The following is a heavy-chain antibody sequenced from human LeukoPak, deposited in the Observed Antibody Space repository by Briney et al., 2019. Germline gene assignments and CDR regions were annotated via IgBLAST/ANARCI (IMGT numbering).Heavy chain of an antibody. CDR1: GFTFSSYS. CDR2: SSRSSSSI. V-gene: IGHV3-48*01. Sequence: PGGSLRLSCAASGFTFSSYSMNWVRQAPGKGLEWVSYSSRSSSSIYYADSVKGRFSISRDNAKNSLYLQMNSLRGEDAAVYYCARGLYGSGSYYFDSWGQGTLVTVSS. J-gene: IGHJ4*02. CDR3: ARGLYGSGSYYFDS. D-gene: IGHD3-10*01.